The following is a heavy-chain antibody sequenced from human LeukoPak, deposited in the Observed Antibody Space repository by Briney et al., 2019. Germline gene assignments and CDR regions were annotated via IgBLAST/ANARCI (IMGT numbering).Heavy chain of an antibody. Sequence: PSETLSLTCTVSGGSISGYYWGWIRQPLGKGLEWIGEINHSENTDYNPSLKSRVTISVDTSKNQLSLKLSSVTAADTAVYYCARHLRWRTSFSPFDYWGQGTLVTVSS. D-gene: IGHD3/OR15-3a*01. V-gene: IGHV4-34*01. CDR3: ARHLRWRTSFSPFDY. J-gene: IGHJ4*02. CDR1: GGSISGYY. CDR2: INHSENT.